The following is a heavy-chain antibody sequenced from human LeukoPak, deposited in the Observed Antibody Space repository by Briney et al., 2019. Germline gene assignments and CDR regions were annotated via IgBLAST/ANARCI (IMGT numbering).Heavy chain of an antibody. CDR3: ARGYDVLNY. CDR2: INHSGST. J-gene: IGHJ4*02. CDR1: GGSFSGYY. D-gene: IGHD3-9*01. V-gene: IGHV4-34*01. Sequence: SETLSLTCAVYGGSFSGYYWSWIRQPPGKGLEWIGEINHSGSTNYNPSLKSRVTISVDTSKNQFSPKLSSVTAADTAVYYCARGYDVLNYWGQGTLVTVSS.